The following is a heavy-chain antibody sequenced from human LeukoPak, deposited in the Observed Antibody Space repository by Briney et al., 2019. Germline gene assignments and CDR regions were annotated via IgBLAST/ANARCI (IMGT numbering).Heavy chain of an antibody. V-gene: IGHV4-4*09. CDR3: ARLRQTELGVAFDI. J-gene: IGHJ3*02. Sequence: PSETLSLTCTVSGGSISSYYWSWIRQPPGKGLEWIGYIYTSRSTNYNPSLKSRVTISVDTSKNQFSLKLSSVTAADTAVYYCARLRQTELGVAFDIWGQGTMVTVSS. CDR1: GGSISSYY. CDR2: IYTSRST. D-gene: IGHD3-10*01.